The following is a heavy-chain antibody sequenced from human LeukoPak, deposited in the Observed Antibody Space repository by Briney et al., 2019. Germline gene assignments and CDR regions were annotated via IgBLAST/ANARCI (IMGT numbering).Heavy chain of an antibody. CDR2: IIPIFGTA. CDR1: GGTFSTFV. Sequence: AVKVSCKASGGTFSTFVINWVRQAPVHGREWMGGIIPIFGTATYAQKFQGRVSIDAHTSTSTAYMEVNSLRSEDTAVYYCARDRVAAAGTASNWFDPWGQGTLVTVSS. V-gene: IGHV1-69*06. CDR3: ARDRVAAAGTASNWFDP. J-gene: IGHJ5*02. D-gene: IGHD6-13*01.